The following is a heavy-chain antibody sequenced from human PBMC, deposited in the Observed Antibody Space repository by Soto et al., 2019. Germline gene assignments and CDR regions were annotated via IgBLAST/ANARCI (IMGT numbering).Heavy chain of an antibody. CDR3: ARGGIVGAAVAFDI. CDR2: ISSSGSTI. D-gene: IGHD1-26*01. CDR1: GFTFSRYE. Sequence: EVQLVESGGGLVQPGGSLRLSCAASGFTFSRYEMNWVRQAPGKGLEWVSYISSSGSTIYYADSVKGRLTSSRDNAKNSMYLQMNSMRAEDTAVYYCARGGIVGAAVAFDIWGQGTMVTVSS. V-gene: IGHV3-48*03. J-gene: IGHJ3*02.